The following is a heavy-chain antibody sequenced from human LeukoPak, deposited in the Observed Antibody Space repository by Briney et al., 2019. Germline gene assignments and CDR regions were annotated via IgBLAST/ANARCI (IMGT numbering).Heavy chain of an antibody. CDR3: ARGATSITMVRGVSFDP. D-gene: IGHD3-10*01. J-gene: IGHJ5*02. Sequence: SETLSLTCTVSGGSISSYYWSWIRQPPGKGLEWIGYIYYSGSTNYNPSLKSRVTISVDTSKNQFSLKLSSVTAADTAVYYCARGATSITMVRGVSFDPWGQGTLVTVSS. CDR2: IYYSGST. CDR1: GGSISSYY. V-gene: IGHV4-59*12.